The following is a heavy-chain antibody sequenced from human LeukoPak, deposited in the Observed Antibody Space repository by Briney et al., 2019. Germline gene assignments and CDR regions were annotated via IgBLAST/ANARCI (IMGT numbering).Heavy chain of an antibody. Sequence: SETLSLTCTVSGGSMNYYYWSWIRQPPGKGLEWIGYIYYSGSTNYNPSLKSRVTISVDTSKNQFSLKLSSVTAADTAVYYCARDGGHIGSYYFDYWGQGILVTVSS. J-gene: IGHJ4*02. CDR2: IYYSGST. CDR3: ARDGGHIGSYYFDY. V-gene: IGHV4-59*01. D-gene: IGHD1-26*01. CDR1: GGSMNYYY.